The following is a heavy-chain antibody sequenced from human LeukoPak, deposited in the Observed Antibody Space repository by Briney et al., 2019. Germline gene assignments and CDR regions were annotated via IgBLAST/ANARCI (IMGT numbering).Heavy chain of an antibody. V-gene: IGHV3-23*01. Sequence: GGSLRLSCAASGFIFRNYAMSWDRQAPGKGLEWVSAITGSGDTTYYADSVKGRFTVSIDNSKNTLYVEMNTLRAEDTAVYYCAKWGDYDILTGYYVSDFWGQGTLVTVSS. CDR3: AKWGDYDILTGYYVSDF. D-gene: IGHD3-9*01. CDR2: ITGSGDTT. CDR1: GFIFRNYA. J-gene: IGHJ4*02.